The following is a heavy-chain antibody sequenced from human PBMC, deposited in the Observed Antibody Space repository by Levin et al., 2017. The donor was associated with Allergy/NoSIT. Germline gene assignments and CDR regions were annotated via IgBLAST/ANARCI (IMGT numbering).Heavy chain of an antibody. J-gene: IGHJ4*02. CDR1: GFTFRSYD. D-gene: IGHD6-13*01. CDR2: IGTTADT. CDR3: ARAVVGTHYFDY. V-gene: IGHV3-13*04. Sequence: GESLKISCAASGFTFRSYDMHWVRQATGKGLEWVSGIGTTADTYYPDSVKGRFTFSRENAKNSLYLQMNNLRAGDTAVYYCARAVVGTHYFDYWGQGTLVTVSS.